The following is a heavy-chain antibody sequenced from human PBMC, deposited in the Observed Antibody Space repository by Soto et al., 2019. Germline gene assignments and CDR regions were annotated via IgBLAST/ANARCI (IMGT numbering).Heavy chain of an antibody. Sequence: QVQLAESGGGVVQPGGSLRLSCAASGFTFSDYGIDWIRQAPGKGLEWVAVISHEGGTQYYADSVRGRFTVSRDNSKNTVYLQMDSLRTEDTAVYYCESDCSSHTCYRQGGMDVWGQGTTVTVSS. D-gene: IGHD2-2*02. V-gene: IGHV3-30*03. CDR3: ESDCSSHTCYRQGGMDV. CDR2: ISHEGGTQ. J-gene: IGHJ6*02. CDR1: GFTFSDYG.